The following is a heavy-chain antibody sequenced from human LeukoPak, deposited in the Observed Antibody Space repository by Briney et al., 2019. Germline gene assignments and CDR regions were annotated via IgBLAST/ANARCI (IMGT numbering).Heavy chain of an antibody. CDR3: ARDHPSYCGGDCPNDY. J-gene: IGHJ4*02. Sequence: TGGSLRLSCAASGFTFSAYNMNWVRQAPGKGLEWVSAISGSSSHIYYANSVRGRFTISRDNAKKSVYLQMDSLRADDTAVYYCARDHPSYCGGDCPNDYWGQGTLVTVSS. CDR1: GFTFSAYN. V-gene: IGHV3-21*01. CDR2: ISGSSSHI. D-gene: IGHD2-21*02.